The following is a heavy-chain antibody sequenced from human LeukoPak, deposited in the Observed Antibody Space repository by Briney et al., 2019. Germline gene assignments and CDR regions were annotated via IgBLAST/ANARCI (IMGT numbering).Heavy chain of an antibody. Sequence: EASVKVSCKASGYTFTSYGISWVRQAPGQGLEWMGWMNPNSGNTGYAQKFQGRVTMTRNTSISTAYMELSSLRAEDTAVYYCARDDYSKDFQHWGQGTLSPSPQ. J-gene: IGHJ1*01. D-gene: IGHD4-11*01. CDR1: GYTFTSYG. CDR2: MNPNSGNT. V-gene: IGHV1-8*02. CDR3: ARDDYSKDFQH.